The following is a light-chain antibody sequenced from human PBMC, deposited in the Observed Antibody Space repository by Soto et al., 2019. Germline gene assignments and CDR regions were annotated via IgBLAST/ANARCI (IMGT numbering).Light chain of an antibody. Sequence: QSVLTQPPSASGSPGQSVTISCTGMSSDVGGYNYVSWYQQHPGKAPKLMFYEVSKRPSGVPDRFSGSKSGTTASLTVSGLQAEDEADYYCSSYAGANPVVFGGGTKLTVL. V-gene: IGLV2-8*01. CDR2: EVS. CDR1: SSDVGGYNY. CDR3: SSYAGANPVV. J-gene: IGLJ2*01.